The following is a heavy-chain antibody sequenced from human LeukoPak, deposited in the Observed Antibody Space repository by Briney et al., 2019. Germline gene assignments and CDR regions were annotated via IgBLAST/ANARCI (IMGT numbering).Heavy chain of an antibody. CDR3: ARGGSSSCVDY. CDR1: GFTFSSYA. D-gene: IGHD6-6*01. Sequence: GGSLRLSCAASGFTFSSYAMHWVRQAPGKGLEWVAVISYDGSNKYYADSVKGRFTISRGNSKNTLYLQMNSLRAEDTAVYYCARGGSSSCVDYWGQGTLVTVSS. J-gene: IGHJ4*02. V-gene: IGHV3-30*01. CDR2: ISYDGSNK.